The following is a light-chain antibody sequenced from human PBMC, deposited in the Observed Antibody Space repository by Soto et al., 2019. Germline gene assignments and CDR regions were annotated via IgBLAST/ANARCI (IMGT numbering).Light chain of an antibody. J-gene: IGKJ1*01. CDR2: DAS. Sequence: EIVLTQSPATLSLSPGERATLSCGASQSVKSSYLAWYQHRPGLAPRLLIYDASIRATGIPDRFSGSGSGTDFILTISRLEPEDFAVYYCLQYGRSPGTFGPGTKVDIK. V-gene: IGKV3D-20*01. CDR3: LQYGRSPGT. CDR1: QSVKSSY.